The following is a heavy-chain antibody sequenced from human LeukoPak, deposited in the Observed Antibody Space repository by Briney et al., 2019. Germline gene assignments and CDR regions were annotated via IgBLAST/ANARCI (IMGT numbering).Heavy chain of an antibody. CDR3: VKDPPSPDPYTNYLFDY. CDR2: IRHDGTND. J-gene: IGHJ4*02. CDR1: GLRFSTYG. D-gene: IGHD4-11*01. V-gene: IGHV3-30*02. Sequence: GGSLRLSGAASGLRFSTYGMHWVRQAPGKGLEWVAYIRHDGTNDHYADSVKGRFTIYRDNPKNTLYLQMYSLRAEDTAIYLCVKDPPSPDPYTNYLFDYWGQGTLVTVSS.